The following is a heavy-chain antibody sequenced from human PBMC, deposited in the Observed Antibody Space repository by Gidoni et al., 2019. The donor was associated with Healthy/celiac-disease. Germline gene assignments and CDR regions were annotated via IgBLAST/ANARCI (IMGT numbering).Heavy chain of an antibody. J-gene: IGHJ4*02. D-gene: IGHD2-21*02. CDR1: GFTFSSYR. CDR3: ATEGGDYAPFDY. Sequence: EVQLVESGGGLVKPGGSLRLSCAASGFTFSSYRMNWVRQAPGKGLEWVSSISSSSSYIYYAASVKGRFTISRDNAKNSLYLQMNSLRAEDTAVYYCATEGGDYAPFDYWGQGTLVTVSS. V-gene: IGHV3-21*01. CDR2: ISSSSSYI.